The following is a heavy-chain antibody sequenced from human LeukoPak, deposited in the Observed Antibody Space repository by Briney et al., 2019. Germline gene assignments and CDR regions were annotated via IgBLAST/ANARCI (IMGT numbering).Heavy chain of an antibody. D-gene: IGHD3-3*01. Sequence: GGSLRLSCAASGFSFSSYWMTWVRQAPGKGLEWVANIKQDGNEKYYVDSVKGRFTISRDNAKNSLYLQMNSPRAEDTAVYYCARVYNDFWNGGKIDPWGQGTQVTVSA. J-gene: IGHJ5*02. CDR3: ARVYNDFWNGGKIDP. V-gene: IGHV3-7*01. CDR2: IKQDGNEK. CDR1: GFSFSSYW.